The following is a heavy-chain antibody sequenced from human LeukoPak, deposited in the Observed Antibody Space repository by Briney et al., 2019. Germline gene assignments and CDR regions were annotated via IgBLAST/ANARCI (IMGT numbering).Heavy chain of an antibody. Sequence: SETLSLTCTVSGGSISSNTYFYNWIRQPAGKGLEWIGRIYTSGSTNYNPSLKSRVTMSVDTSKNQFSLKLSSVTAADTAVYYCARDPDYDSSGYYFDYWGQGTLVTVSS. D-gene: IGHD3-22*01. CDR3: ARDPDYDSSGYYFDY. J-gene: IGHJ4*02. CDR2: IYTSGST. V-gene: IGHV4-4*07. CDR1: GGSISSNTYF.